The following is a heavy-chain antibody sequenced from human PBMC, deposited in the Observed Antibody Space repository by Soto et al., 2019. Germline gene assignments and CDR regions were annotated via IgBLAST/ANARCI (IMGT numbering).Heavy chain of an antibody. J-gene: IGHJ4*02. Sequence: SETLSLTCTVSGGSISSGDYYWSWIRQPPGKGREWIGYIYYSGSTYYNPSLKSRVTISVDTSKNQFSLKLSSVTAADTAVYYCARSGYCTNGVCYTPFDYWGQGTLATVSS. CDR3: ARSGYCTNGVCYTPFDY. V-gene: IGHV4-30-4*01. CDR1: GGSISSGDYY. CDR2: IYYSGST. D-gene: IGHD2-8*01.